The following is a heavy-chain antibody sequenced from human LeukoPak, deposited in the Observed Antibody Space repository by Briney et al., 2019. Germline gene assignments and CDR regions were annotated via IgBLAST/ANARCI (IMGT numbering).Heavy chain of an antibody. CDR3: TKAMETYYYDSSGYYLHY. J-gene: IGHJ4*02. V-gene: IGHV3-9*01. CDR2: INWNSGST. Sequence: GGSLRLSCAASGFTFDDYAMPWVRQAPGKGLEWVSGINWNSGSTGYADSVKGRFTISRDDAKNSLYLQMNSLRAEDTALYYCTKAMETYYYDSSGYYLHYWGQGTLVTVSS. D-gene: IGHD3-22*01. CDR1: GFTFDDYA.